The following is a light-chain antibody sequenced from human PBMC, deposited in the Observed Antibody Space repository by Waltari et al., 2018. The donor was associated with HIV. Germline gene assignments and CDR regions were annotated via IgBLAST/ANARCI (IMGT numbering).Light chain of an antibody. CDR3: QQYGRYPLT. V-gene: IGKV3-20*01. CDR1: QSVSSGF. Sequence: EIVLTQSPGNLSLSPGERATLSCRASQSVSSGFLAWYQQKPGQAPRLLIYGASSRATGLPDRFSGSGSGTDFTLTISRLEPEDFAVYYCQQYGRYPLTFGGGTKVEIK. CDR2: GAS. J-gene: IGKJ4*01.